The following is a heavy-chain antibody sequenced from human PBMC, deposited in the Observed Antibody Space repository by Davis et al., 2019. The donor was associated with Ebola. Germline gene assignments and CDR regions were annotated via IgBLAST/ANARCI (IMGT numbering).Heavy chain of an antibody. CDR2: INSDGSST. J-gene: IGHJ4*02. CDR3: AKGGDARGIAAAGTEAHY. D-gene: IGHD6-13*01. Sequence: GESLKISCAASGFTFSSYWMHWVRQAPGKGLVWVSRINSDGSSTSYADSVKGRFTISRDNSKNTLYLQMNSLRAEDTAVYYCAKGGDARGIAAAGTEAHYWGQGTLVTVSS. V-gene: IGHV3-74*01. CDR1: GFTFSSYW.